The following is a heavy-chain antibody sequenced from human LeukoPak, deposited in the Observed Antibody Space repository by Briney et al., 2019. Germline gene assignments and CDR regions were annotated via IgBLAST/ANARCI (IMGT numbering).Heavy chain of an antibody. CDR1: GYTFTSYY. V-gene: IGHV1-46*01. Sequence: ASVKVSCKASGYTFTSYYMHWVRQAPGQGLEWMGIINPSGGSTSYAQKFQGRVTMTRDTSTSTVYMELSSLRSEGTAVYYCARARPDYDYVWGSFRHHNAFDIWGQGTMVTVSS. J-gene: IGHJ3*02. CDR2: INPSGGST. D-gene: IGHD3-16*02. CDR3: ARARPDYDYVWGSFRHHNAFDI.